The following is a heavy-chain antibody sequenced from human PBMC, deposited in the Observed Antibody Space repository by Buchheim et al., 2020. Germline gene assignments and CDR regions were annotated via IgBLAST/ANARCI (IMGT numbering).Heavy chain of an antibody. Sequence: QVRLVQSGGEVKKPGASVKVSCKASGYTFINHGVSWVRQVPGQGLEWMGWISSYNGNTKYVEKFQDRVTMTRDTSTSTAYMELRRLRLDDTGVYYCARDVGGRWAWFADSDPHYSGLDVWGQGTT. CDR1: GYTFINHG. D-gene: IGHD3-10*01. J-gene: IGHJ6*02. V-gene: IGHV1-18*01. CDR2: ISSYNGNT. CDR3: ARDVGGRWAWFADSDPHYSGLDV.